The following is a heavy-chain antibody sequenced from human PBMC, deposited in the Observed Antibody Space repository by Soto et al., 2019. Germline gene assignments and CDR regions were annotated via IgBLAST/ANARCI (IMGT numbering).Heavy chain of an antibody. J-gene: IGHJ4*02. CDR3: ARDAGLASAIDY. D-gene: IGHD1-26*01. CDR1: GDSVGRGGHY. CDR2: IYWTGST. V-gene: IGHV4-31*02. Sequence: QVQPQESGPGLVKPSQTLSVTCSVSGDSVGRGGHYWTWIRQHPGKGLEWIGSIYWTGSTSYNPSLKSRVTISVDRSKNQFSLKVSSVTAADTAVYYCARDAGLASAIDYWGQGTLITVSS.